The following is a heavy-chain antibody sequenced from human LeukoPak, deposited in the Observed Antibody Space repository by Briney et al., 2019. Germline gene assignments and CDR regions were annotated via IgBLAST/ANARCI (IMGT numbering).Heavy chain of an antibody. D-gene: IGHD2/OR15-2a*01. CDR3: VHYHLTFSDY. CDR1: GFSLSNTREA. J-gene: IGHJ4*02. Sequence: SGPTLVKPTQTLTLTCTFSGFSLSNTREAVGWVRQPPGKALEWLALIFWDDDKRYSPSLRSRLTITKDTSNNQVVLTLTNVGPVDTGTYYCVHYHLTFSDYWGQGALVTVSS. V-gene: IGHV2-5*02. CDR2: IFWDDDK.